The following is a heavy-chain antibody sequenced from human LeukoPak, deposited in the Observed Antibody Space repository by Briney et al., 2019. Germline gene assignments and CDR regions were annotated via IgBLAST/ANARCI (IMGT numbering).Heavy chain of an antibody. CDR1: GASISTYY. V-gene: IGHV4-59*08. Sequence: SETLSLTCTVSGASISTYYWSWIRQPPGKGPEWIGYVYNSGNTYYNPSLNSRASISEDTSKNQLSLKVNSVTAADTAVYYCARHPGVGANDSFDLWGQGTMVTISS. D-gene: IGHD1-26*01. J-gene: IGHJ3*01. CDR2: VYNSGNT. CDR3: ARHPGVGANDSFDL.